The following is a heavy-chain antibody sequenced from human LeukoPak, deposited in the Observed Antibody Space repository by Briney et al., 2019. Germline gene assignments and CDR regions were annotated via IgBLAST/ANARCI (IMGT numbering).Heavy chain of an antibody. Sequence: GGSLRLSCAASGFTVSSNYMSWVRQAPGKGREWVSVIYSGGSTYYADSVQGRFTISRDNSKNTLYLQMNSLRAEDTAVYYCARGPSSSGYVDYWGQGTLVTVSS. V-gene: IGHV3-53*01. CDR2: IYSGGST. CDR3: ARGPSSSGYVDY. D-gene: IGHD3-22*01. J-gene: IGHJ4*02. CDR1: GFTVSSNY.